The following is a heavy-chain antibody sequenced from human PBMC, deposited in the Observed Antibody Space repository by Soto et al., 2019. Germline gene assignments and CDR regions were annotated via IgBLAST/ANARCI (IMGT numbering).Heavy chain of an antibody. Sequence: PSETLSLTCTVSGGSVSSSSYYWGWVRQPPGKGLEWIGNIYYSGSTNYNPSLKSRVTISVDTSKNQFSLKLSSLTAADTAVYYCRANDVVVPAAFYYYYMDVWGKGTTVTVSS. CDR2: IYYSGST. D-gene: IGHD2-2*01. CDR1: GGSVSSSSYY. J-gene: IGHJ6*03. V-gene: IGHV4-39*01. CDR3: RANDVVVPAAFYYYYMDV.